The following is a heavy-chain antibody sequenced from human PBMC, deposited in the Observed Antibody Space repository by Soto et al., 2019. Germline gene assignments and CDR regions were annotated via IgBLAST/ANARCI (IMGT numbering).Heavy chain of an antibody. CDR3: ARDTYYYGSGSYSP. CDR1: GFTFSSYS. J-gene: IGHJ5*02. Sequence: EVQLVESGGGLVKPGGSLRLSCAASGFTFSSYSMNWVRQAPGKGLEWVSSISSSSSYIYYADSVKGRFTISRDNAKNSRYLQMNRLRAEDTAVYYCARDTYYYGSGSYSPWGQGTLVTVSS. CDR2: ISSSSSYI. V-gene: IGHV3-21*01. D-gene: IGHD3-10*01.